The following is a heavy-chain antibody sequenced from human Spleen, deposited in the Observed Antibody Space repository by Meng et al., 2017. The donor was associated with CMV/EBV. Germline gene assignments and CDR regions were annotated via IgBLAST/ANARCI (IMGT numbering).Heavy chain of an antibody. J-gene: IGHJ4*02. CDR3: ARSPRTANLDY. D-gene: IGHD1-1*01. Sequence: SCAASGFTFSSYAMHWVRQAPGKGLEWVAVISYDGSNKYYADSVKGRFTISRDNSKNTLYLQMNSLRAEDTAVYYCARSPRTANLDYWGQGTLVTVS. CDR1: GFTFSSYA. CDR2: ISYDGSNK. V-gene: IGHV3-30*04.